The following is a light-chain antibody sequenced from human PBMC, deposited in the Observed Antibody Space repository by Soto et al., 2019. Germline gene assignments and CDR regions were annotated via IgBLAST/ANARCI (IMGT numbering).Light chain of an antibody. CDR2: GAS. CDR3: QQYDTSPYT. Sequence: EIVLTQSPGTLSLSPGERATLSCRASQSVGSGYLAWYQQKPGQAPRLLIYGASSRATGFPDRFSGSGSETDFTLTISRLEPGDFAVYYCQQYDTSPYTFGQGTKLEI. V-gene: IGKV3-20*01. CDR1: QSVGSGY. J-gene: IGKJ2*01.